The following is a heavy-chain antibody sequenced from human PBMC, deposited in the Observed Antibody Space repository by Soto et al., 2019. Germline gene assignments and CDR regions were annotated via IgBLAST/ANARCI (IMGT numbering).Heavy chain of an antibody. J-gene: IGHJ6*02. D-gene: IGHD2-2*01. CDR3: ARGASGYCISTSCYPENPMGHYYYGMDV. CDR1: GYTFSNYG. Sequence: GASVKVSCKASGYTFSNYGIHWVRQAPGQRLEWMGLINAGNGNTKYSQKFQGRVTLTRDTSASTAYMELSRLRSDDTAVYYCARGASGYCISTSCYPENPMGHYYYGMDVWGQGTTVTVSS. CDR2: INAGNGNT. V-gene: IGHV1-3*01.